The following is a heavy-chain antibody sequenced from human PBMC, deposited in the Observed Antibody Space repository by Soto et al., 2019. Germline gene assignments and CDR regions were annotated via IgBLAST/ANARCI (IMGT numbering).Heavy chain of an antibody. Sequence: PGGSLRLSCAASGFTFSSYNMNWVRQAPGKGLEWVSHISSSSSTIYYADSMKGRFTISRDNAKNSLYLQINSLRDEDTAVYYCARALFGGYLDYWGQGTLVTVSS. D-gene: IGHD3-22*01. CDR2: ISSSSSTI. J-gene: IGHJ4*02. CDR3: ARALFGGYLDY. CDR1: GFTFSSYN. V-gene: IGHV3-48*02.